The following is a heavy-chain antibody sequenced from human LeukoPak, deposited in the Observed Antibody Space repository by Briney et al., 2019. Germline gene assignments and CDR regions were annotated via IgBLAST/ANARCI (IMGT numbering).Heavy chain of an antibody. J-gene: IGHJ5*02. D-gene: IGHD2-15*01. V-gene: IGHV4-39*01. CDR1: GGSISSSDYY. Sequence: SETLSLTCTVSGGSISSSDYYWGWIRQPPGKGLEWIGSIYYGGSTYYNPSLKSRVTISVDTSMNQFSLKLSFVTTADTAVYYCARALGYCSGGSCTRGYNWFDPWGQGTLVTVPS. CDR2: IYYGGST. CDR3: ARALGYCSGGSCTRGYNWFDP.